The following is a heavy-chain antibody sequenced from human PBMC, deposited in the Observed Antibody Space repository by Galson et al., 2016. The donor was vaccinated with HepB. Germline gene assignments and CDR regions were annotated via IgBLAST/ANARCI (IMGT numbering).Heavy chain of an antibody. Sequence: SLRLSCAASGFTFSDSTVHWVRQASGKGVEWVGSIRKKANSYAAAYAASVKGRFTISRDDSKNTAYLQMNSLKTEDTAVYFCTRHLLYGGTSFDYWGQGTLVTVSS. CDR2: IRKKANSYAA. CDR1: GFTFSDST. CDR3: TRHLLYGGTSFDY. D-gene: IGHD4-23*01. J-gene: IGHJ4*02. V-gene: IGHV3-73*01.